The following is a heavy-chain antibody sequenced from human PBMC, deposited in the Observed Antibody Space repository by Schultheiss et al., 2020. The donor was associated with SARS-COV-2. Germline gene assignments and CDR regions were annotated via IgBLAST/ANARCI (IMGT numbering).Heavy chain of an antibody. D-gene: IGHD2-2*01. CDR3: AKDHKVVVPAAEAFDI. J-gene: IGHJ3*02. CDR1: GFTFSSYA. CDR2: ISGSGGST. V-gene: IGHV3-23*01. Sequence: GGSLRLSCAASGFTFSSYAMSWVRQAPGKGLEWVSAISGSGGSTYYADSVKGRFTISRDNSKNTLYLQMNSLRAEDTAVYYCAKDHKVVVPAAEAFDIWGQGTMVTVSS.